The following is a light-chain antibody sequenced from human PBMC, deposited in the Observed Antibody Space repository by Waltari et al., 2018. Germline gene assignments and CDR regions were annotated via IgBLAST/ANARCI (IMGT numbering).Light chain of an antibody. CDR3: QQRTDWPLMYT. CDR2: DTS. J-gene: IGKJ2*01. V-gene: IGKV3-11*01. CDR1: HSLTSL. Sequence: ESVLTQSPGTLSLSPGERATLSCRASHSLTSLWAWYQQKPGQAPRLLIYDTSKRATGVPARFSGSASGTDFTLTISSLEPEDFAVYYCQQRTDWPLMYTFGQGTKLEIK.